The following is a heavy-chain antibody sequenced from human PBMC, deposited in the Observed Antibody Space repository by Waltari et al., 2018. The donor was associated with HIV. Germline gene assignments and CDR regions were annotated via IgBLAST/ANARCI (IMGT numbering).Heavy chain of an antibody. V-gene: IGHV3-23*01. CDR3: AKDSNYDSSGPIDY. J-gene: IGHJ4*02. CDR1: CSTFSRPA. Sequence: EVQLLESGGGLVQPGGSLRLSCAVSCSTFSRPAMSWVRQAPGKGLEWGSALSGSGASTYYAGSVKGRFTISRDNSKNTLYLQMNRLRADDTAVYYCAKDSNYDSSGPIDYWGQGTLVTVSS. CDR2: LSGSGAST. D-gene: IGHD3-22*01.